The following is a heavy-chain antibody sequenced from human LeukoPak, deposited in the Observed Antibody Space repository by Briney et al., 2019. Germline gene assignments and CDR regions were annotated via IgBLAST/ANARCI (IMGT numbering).Heavy chain of an antibody. CDR3: ASFRELFFHYFDY. CDR1: GGSITSNTFY. Sequence: PSETLSLTCTVSGGSITSNTFYWGWIRQPPGKGLEWIGSIYYSGSTYYNPSLKSRVTISVDTSKNQFSLKLSSVTAADTAVYYCASFRELFFHYFDYWGQGTLVTVSS. D-gene: IGHD3-16*01. V-gene: IGHV4-39*01. CDR2: IYYSGST. J-gene: IGHJ4*02.